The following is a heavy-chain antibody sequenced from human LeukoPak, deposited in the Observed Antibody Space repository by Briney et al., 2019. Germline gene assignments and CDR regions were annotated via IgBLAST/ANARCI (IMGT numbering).Heavy chain of an antibody. J-gene: IGHJ4*02. D-gene: IGHD3-10*01. CDR2: ISSSSSYI. V-gene: IGHV3-21*01. Sequence: PGGSLRLSCAASGFTFSIYSMNWVRQAPGKGLEWVSSISSSSSYIYYADSLKGRFTISRDNAKNSLYLQMNSLRAEDTAVYYCAREKALLGSIWFGELLSQRQFDYWGQGTLVTVSS. CDR1: GFTFSIYS. CDR3: AREKALLGSIWFGELLSQRQFDY.